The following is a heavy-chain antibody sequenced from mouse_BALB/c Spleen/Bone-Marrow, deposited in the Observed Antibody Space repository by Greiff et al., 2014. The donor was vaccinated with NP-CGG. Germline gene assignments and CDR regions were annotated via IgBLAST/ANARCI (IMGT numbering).Heavy chain of an antibody. CDR2: IYPGDGDT. CDR3: ASVYDYGRGYAMDN. J-gene: IGHJ4*01. V-gene: IGHV1-80*01. D-gene: IGHD2-4*01. Sequence: QVQLQQSGAEVMRPGSSVNISCKASGYAFSNYGMNWVKQRPGQGLEWIGQIYPGDGDTNYNGKFKGRVTLTADKSSSTAYMQLSSLTSEDSAVYFCASVYDYGRGYAMDNWGQGTSVTVSS. CDR1: GYAFSNYG.